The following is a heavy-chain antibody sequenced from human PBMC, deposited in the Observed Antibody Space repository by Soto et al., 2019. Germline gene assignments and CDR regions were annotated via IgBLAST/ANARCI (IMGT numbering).Heavy chain of an antibody. CDR1: VGSITTYY. J-gene: IGHJ6*02. CDR3: ARALYSSGYYNGMDV. D-gene: IGHD3-22*01. CDR2: IYTSGTT. Sequence: KPSKTLSLTCTVSVGSITTYYWSWSRQPAGKGLEWIGRIYTSGTTNYNPSLRSRVTMSVDTSKNQFSLRLSSVTAADTAVYYCARALYSSGYYNGMDVWGQGTTVTVSS. V-gene: IGHV4-4*07.